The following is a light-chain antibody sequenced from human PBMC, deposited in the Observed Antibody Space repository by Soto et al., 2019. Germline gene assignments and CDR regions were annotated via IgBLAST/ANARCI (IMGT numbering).Light chain of an antibody. J-gene: IGLJ2*01. V-gene: IGLV2-14*01. CDR2: DVS. CDR3: CSYTTSATLV. CDR1: SSDVGYYKY. Sequence: QSALTQPASVSGSLGQSITMSCTGTSSDVGYYKYVSWYQQHPGEAPKLMIFDVSNRPSGVSNRFSGSKSGNTASLTISGLQSEDEADYYCCSYTTSATLVFGGGTKLTVL.